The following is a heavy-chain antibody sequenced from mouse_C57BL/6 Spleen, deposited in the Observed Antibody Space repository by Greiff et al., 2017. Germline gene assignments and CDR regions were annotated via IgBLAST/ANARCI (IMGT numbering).Heavy chain of an antibody. CDR1: GYAFSSYW. CDR2: NYPGDGNT. J-gene: IGHJ3*01. D-gene: IGHD2-5*01. CDR3: ARSPDYSNYDGFAY. V-gene: IGHV1-80*01. Sequence: QVQLQQSGAELVKPGASVKISCKASGYAFSSYWMNWVKQRPGKGLEWIGQNYPGDGNTNYNGKFKGKATLTADKSSSTAYMQLSSLTSEDSAVYFCARSPDYSNYDGFAYWGQGALVTVSA.